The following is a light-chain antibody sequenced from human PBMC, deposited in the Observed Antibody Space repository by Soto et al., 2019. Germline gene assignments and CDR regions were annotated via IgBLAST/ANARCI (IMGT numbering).Light chain of an antibody. V-gene: IGLV2-8*01. CDR1: SGDVGAYDY. Sequence: QSALTQPPSASGSPGQSVTISCTGTSGDVGAYDYVSWYQQHPGKAPKLLIYEVTKRPLGVPDRFSGSKSGNAASLTVSGLQAEDEADYYCQSYDSSLSGFYVFGTGTKLTVL. J-gene: IGLJ1*01. CDR2: EVT. CDR3: QSYDSSLSGFYV.